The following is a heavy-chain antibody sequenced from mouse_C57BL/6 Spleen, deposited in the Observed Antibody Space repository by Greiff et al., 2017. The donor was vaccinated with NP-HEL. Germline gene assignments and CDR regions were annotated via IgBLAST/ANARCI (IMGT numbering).Heavy chain of an antibody. CDR3: ARCHGSSYVGFAY. J-gene: IGHJ3*01. V-gene: IGHV1-82*01. D-gene: IGHD1-1*01. Sequence: QVQLQQSGPELVKPGASVKISCKASGYAFSSSWMNWVKQRPGKGLEWIGRIYPGDGDTNYNGKFKGKATLTADKSSSTAYMQLSSLTSEDSAVYFCARCHGSSYVGFAYWGQGTLVTVSA. CDR1: GYAFSSSW. CDR2: IYPGDGDT.